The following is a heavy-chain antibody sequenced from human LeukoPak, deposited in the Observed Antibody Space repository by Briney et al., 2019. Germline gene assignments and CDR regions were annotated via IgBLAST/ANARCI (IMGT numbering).Heavy chain of an antibody. CDR3: ARVYSGYEAYDAFDI. Sequence: ASVNVSCKASGYTFTGYYMHWVRQAPGQGLEWMGWINPNSGDTNYAQKFQGRVTMTRDTSISTAYMELSRLRSDDTAVFYCARVYSGYEAYDAFDIWGQGTMVTVSS. CDR1: GYTFTGYY. V-gene: IGHV1-2*02. J-gene: IGHJ3*02. CDR2: INPNSGDT. D-gene: IGHD5-12*01.